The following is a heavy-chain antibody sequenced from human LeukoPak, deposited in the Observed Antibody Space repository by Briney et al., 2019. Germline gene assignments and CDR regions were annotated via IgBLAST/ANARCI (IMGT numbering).Heavy chain of an antibody. CDR2: INHSGST. D-gene: IGHD3-16*02. CDR1: GGSFSGYY. V-gene: IGHV4-34*01. CDR3: ARAEIKLYNQRRYYFDY. J-gene: IGHJ4*02. Sequence: SETLSLTCAVYGGSFSGYYWSWIRQPPGKGLGWIGEINHSGSTNYNPSLKSRVTISVDTSKNQFSLKLSSVTAADTAVYYCARAEIKLYNQRRYYFDYWGQGTLVTVSS.